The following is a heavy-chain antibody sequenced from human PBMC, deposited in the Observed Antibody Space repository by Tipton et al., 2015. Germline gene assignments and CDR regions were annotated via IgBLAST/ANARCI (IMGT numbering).Heavy chain of an antibody. CDR2: VYPGGGT. CDR3: ASGCINFSCYYWFDP. J-gene: IGHJ5*02. Sequence: GLVKPSETMSLTCDVSGYSINNDYYWGWIRQAPGKGLEWVGFVYPGGGTYYNPSLKSRVTILAATTQNQASLRLTSVTAADPAVYYCASGCINFSCYYWFDPWGPGTLVTVSS. D-gene: IGHD2-21*01. V-gene: IGHV4-38-2*01. CDR1: GYSINNDYY.